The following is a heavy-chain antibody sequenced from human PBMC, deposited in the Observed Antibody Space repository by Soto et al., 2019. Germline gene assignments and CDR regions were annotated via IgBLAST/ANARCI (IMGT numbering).Heavy chain of an antibody. CDR3: TTDRTPHGNWNDVSFALDI. J-gene: IGHJ3*02. D-gene: IGHD1-1*01. CDR2: IGGSGHNT. Sequence: PGGSLRLSCAASGFTFSTYAMSWVRQAPGKGLEWVSAIGGSGHNTYYADSVKGRFTVSRDNSKNTLYLQMNSLRADDTAVYYCTTDRTPHGNWNDVSFALDIWGQGTMVTVSS. CDR1: GFTFSTYA. V-gene: IGHV3-23*01.